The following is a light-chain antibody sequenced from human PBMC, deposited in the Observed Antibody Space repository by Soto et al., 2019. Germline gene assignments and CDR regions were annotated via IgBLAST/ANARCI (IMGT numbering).Light chain of an antibody. J-gene: IGKJ5*01. CDR2: AAS. CDR3: QQYGYSPIT. V-gene: IGKV3-20*01. CDR1: QSVSSSH. Sequence: ENVLTQSPGALSLSQGERDTLSCRASQSVSSSHLAWYQHKPGQAPRLLIYAASSRATGSPDRFSGGGSGTDFTLTISRLEPEDFAVYYCQQYGYSPITFGQGARLEIK.